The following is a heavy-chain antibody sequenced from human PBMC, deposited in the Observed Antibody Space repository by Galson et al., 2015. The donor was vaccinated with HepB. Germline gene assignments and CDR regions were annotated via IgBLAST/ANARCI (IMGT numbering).Heavy chain of an antibody. D-gene: IGHD6-6*01. CDR1: GYTFTSYA. CDR3: ARDPLDARYYGMDV. Sequence: SVKVSCKASGYTFTSYAMHWVRQAPGQRLEWMGWINAGNGNTKYSQKFQGRVTITRDTSASTAYMELSSLRSEDTAVYYCARDPLDARYYGMDVWGQGTTVTVSS. CDR2: INAGNGNT. J-gene: IGHJ6*02. V-gene: IGHV1-3*01.